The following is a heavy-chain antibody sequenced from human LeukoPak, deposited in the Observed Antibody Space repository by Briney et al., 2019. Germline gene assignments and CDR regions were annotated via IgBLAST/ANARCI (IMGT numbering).Heavy chain of an antibody. D-gene: IGHD7-27*01. CDR1: GFTFSSYA. CDR3: AKDGDRRPAYWYFDP. Sequence: PGGSLRLSCAASGFTFSSYAMSWVRQAPGKGLEWVSAISGSGGSTYYADSVKGRFTISRDNSKNTLYLQMNSLRAEDTAVYYCAKDGDRRPAYWYFDPWGRGTLVTVSS. J-gene: IGHJ2*01. V-gene: IGHV3-23*01. CDR2: ISGSGGST.